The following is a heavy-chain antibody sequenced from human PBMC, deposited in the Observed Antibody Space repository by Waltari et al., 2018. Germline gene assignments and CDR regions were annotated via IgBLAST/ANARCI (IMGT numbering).Heavy chain of an antibody. CDR3: ARADYDILTGYAFDI. D-gene: IGHD3-9*01. CDR1: GGSISSYY. V-gene: IGHV4-59*01. CDR2: IYSSGST. Sequence: QVQLQESGPGLVKPSETLSLTCTVSGGSISSYYWSWIRQPPGKGLEWIGYIYSSGSTNYNPSLKSRVTISVDTSKNQFSLKLSSVTAADTAVYYCARADYDILTGYAFDIWGQGTMVTVSS. J-gene: IGHJ3*02.